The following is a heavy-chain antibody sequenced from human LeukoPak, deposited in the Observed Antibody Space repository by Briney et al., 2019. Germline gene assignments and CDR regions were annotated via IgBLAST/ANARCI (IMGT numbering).Heavy chain of an antibody. CDR1: GFTVSSYS. J-gene: IGHJ4*02. V-gene: IGHV3-21*01. CDR3: ARAPYSYGSFDY. CDR2: ISSSSSYI. D-gene: IGHD5-18*01. Sequence: RGSLRLSCVASGFTVSSYSMNWVRQAPGKGLEGVSSISSSSSYIYYAESVKGPFTISRHNAKNSLNLQMNSLRAEDTVVYYCARAPYSYGSFDYWGQGTLVTVSS.